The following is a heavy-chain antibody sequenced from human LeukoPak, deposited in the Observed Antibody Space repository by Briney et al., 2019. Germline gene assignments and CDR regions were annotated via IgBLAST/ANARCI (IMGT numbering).Heavy chain of an antibody. CDR1: GVSISSSNSY. V-gene: IGHV4-61*05. CDR3: ARGGWNKFDY. Sequence: SETLSLTCTVSGVSISSSNSYWGWIRQPPGKGLEWIGFYSGTTNYNPSLKSRVTISVDTSKNQFSLKLSSVTAADTAVYYCARGGWNKFDYWGQGTLVTVSS. D-gene: IGHD2-15*01. CDR2: YSGTT. J-gene: IGHJ4*02.